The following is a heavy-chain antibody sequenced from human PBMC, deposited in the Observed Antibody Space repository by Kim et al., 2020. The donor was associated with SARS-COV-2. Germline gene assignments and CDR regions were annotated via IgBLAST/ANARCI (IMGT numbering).Heavy chain of an antibody. CDR2: IIPIFGTA. D-gene: IGHD3-16*02. J-gene: IGHJ6*02. CDR3: ASPHDYVWGSYRPSPQFYYYGMDV. Sequence: SVKVSCKASGGTFSSYAISWVRQAPGQGLEWMGGIIPIFGTANYAQKFQGRVTITADESTSTAYMELSSLRSEDTAVYSCASPHDYVWGSYRPSPQFYYYGMDVWGQGTTVTVSS. V-gene: IGHV1-69*13. CDR1: GGTFSSYA.